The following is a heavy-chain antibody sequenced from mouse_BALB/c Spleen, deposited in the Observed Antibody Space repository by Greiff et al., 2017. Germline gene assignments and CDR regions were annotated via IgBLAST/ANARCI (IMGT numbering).Heavy chain of an antibody. D-gene: IGHD2-2*01. V-gene: IGHV5-6-5*01. CDR1: GFTFSSYA. J-gene: IGHJ2*01. Sequence: EVQVVESGGGLVKPGGSLKLSCAASGFTFSSYAMSWVRQTPEKRLEWVASISSGGSTYYPDSVKGRFTISRDNARNILYLQMSSLRSEDTAMYYCARDGYPLDYWGQGTTLTVSS. CDR2: ISSGGST. CDR3: ARDGYPLDY.